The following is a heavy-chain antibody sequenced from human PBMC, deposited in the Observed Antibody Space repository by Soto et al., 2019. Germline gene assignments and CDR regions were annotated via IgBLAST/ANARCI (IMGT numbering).Heavy chain of an antibody. Sequence: SETLSLTCSVSGDSISNLDYFWAWIRQPPGQALEYIGYIYKSATTYYNPSFESRVAISVDTSKSQFSLNVTSVTAADTAVYFCARGRYCLTGRCFPNWFDSWGQGALVTV. CDR1: GDSISNLDYF. J-gene: IGHJ5*01. V-gene: IGHV4-30-4*01. CDR2: IYKSATT. D-gene: IGHD7-27*01. CDR3: ARGRYCLTGRCFPNWFDS.